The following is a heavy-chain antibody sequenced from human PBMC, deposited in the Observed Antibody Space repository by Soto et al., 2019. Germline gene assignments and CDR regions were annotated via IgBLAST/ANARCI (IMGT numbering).Heavy chain of an antibody. J-gene: IGHJ6*03. D-gene: IGHD2-2*01. CDR1: GFTFSSYA. CDR2: ISGSGGST. V-gene: IGHV3-23*01. Sequence: GGSLRLSCAASGFTFSSYAMSWVRQAPGKGLEWVSAISGSGGSTYYADSVKGRFTISRDNSKNTLYLQMNSLRAEDTAVYYFASFNFVVVPAAPYYYYYMDVWGKGTTVTVSS. CDR3: ASFNFVVVPAAPYYYYYMDV.